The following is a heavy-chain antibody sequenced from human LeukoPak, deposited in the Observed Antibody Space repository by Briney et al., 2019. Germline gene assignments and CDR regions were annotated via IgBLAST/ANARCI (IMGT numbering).Heavy chain of an antibody. CDR3: ARGSHGSYYDSSGYYDPHYGMDV. CDR1: GDSVSSNSAA. J-gene: IGHJ6*02. D-gene: IGHD3-22*01. CDR2: TYYRSKWNN. V-gene: IGHV6-1*01. Sequence: SQTLSLTCAISGDSVSSNSAAWNWIRQSPSRGLEWLGRTYYRSKWNNDYAVSVKSRITINPDTSKNQFSLQLNSVTPEDTAVYYCARGSHGSYYDSSGYYDPHYGMDVWGQGTTVTVSS.